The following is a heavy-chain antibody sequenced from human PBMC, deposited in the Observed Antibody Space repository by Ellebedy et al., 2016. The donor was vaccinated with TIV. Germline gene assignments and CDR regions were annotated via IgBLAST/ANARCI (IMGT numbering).Heavy chain of an antibody. J-gene: IGHJ4*02. V-gene: IGHV4-34*01. CDR3: ARAKYTSMSAFDY. CDR1: GGSFSDYY. Sequence: MPSETLSLTCAVYGGSFSDYYWSWIRQPPGKGLEWIGEINHSGTTNYNPSLKSRVTMSVDTSKNQFSLKLSSVTAADTAVFYCARAKYTSMSAFDYWGQGTLVTVSS. D-gene: IGHD5-18*01. CDR2: INHSGTT.